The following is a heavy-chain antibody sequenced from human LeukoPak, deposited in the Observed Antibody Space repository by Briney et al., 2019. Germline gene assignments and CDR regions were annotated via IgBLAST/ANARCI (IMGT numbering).Heavy chain of an antibody. D-gene: IGHD2-2*01. Sequence: GGSLRLSCAASGFTFSSYSMNWVRQAPGKGLEWVSSISSSSYIYYADSVKGRFTISRDNAKNSLYLQMNSLRAEDTAVYYCARDRGLYCSSTSCYDGLDYWGQGTLVTVSS. V-gene: IGHV3-21*01. J-gene: IGHJ4*02. CDR2: ISSSSYI. CDR3: ARDRGLYCSSTSCYDGLDY. CDR1: GFTFSSYS.